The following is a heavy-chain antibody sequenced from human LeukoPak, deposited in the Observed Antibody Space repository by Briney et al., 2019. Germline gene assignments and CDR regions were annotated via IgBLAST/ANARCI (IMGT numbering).Heavy chain of an antibody. Sequence: GRSLRLSCAASGFTFSSYGMHWVRQAPGKGLEWVAVIWYDGSNKYYADSVKGRFTISGDNSKNTLYPQMNSLRAEDTAVYYCAREAVRGVTPHFDYWGQGTLVTVSS. CDR3: AREAVRGVTPHFDY. D-gene: IGHD3-10*01. V-gene: IGHV3-33*01. CDR2: IWYDGSNK. J-gene: IGHJ4*02. CDR1: GFTFSSYG.